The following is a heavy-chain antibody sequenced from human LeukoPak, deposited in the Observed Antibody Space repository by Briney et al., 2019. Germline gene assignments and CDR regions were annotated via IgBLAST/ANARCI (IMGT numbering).Heavy chain of an antibody. D-gene: IGHD5-18*01. CDR3: ARGLDTAMAHRFDP. J-gene: IGHJ5*02. Sequence: SETLSLTCAVSGGSISSSNWWSWVRQPPGKGLEWIGEIYHSGNTNYNPSLKSRVTISVDKSKNQFSLKLSSVTAADTAVYYCARGLDTAMAHRFDPWGQGTLVTVSS. CDR1: GGSISSSNW. V-gene: IGHV4-4*02. CDR2: IYHSGNT.